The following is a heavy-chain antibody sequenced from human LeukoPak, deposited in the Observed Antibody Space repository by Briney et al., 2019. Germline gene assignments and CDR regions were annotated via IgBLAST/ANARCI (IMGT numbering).Heavy chain of an antibody. V-gene: IGHV3-30-3*01. D-gene: IGHD3-3*01. CDR1: GFTFSSYA. CDR3: ARGSPMQGRGFWSGYYEGSYLDY. J-gene: IGHJ4*02. Sequence: GGSLRLSCAASGFTFSSYAMHWVRQAPGKGLEWVAVISYDGSNKYYADSVKGRFTISRDNSKNTLYLQMNSLRAEDTAVYYCARGSPMQGRGFWSGYYEGSYLDYWGQGTLVTVSS. CDR2: ISYDGSNK.